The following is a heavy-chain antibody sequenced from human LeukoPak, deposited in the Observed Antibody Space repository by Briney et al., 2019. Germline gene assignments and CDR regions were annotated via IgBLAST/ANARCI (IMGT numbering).Heavy chain of an antibody. CDR3: ARAHSNYNY. CDR1: GGSFSGYY. D-gene: IGHD4-11*01. J-gene: IGHJ4*02. CDR2: TNHSGST. V-gene: IGHV4-34*01. Sequence: SETLSLTCAVYGGSFSGYYWSWIRQPPGKGLEWIGETNHSGSTNYNPSLKSRVTISVDTSKNQFSLKLSSVTAADTAVYYCARAHSNYNYWGQGTLVTVSS.